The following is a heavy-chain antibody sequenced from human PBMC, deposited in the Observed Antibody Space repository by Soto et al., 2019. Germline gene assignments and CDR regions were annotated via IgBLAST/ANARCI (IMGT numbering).Heavy chain of an antibody. J-gene: IGHJ6*02. Sequence: EVQLLESGGGLVQPGGSLRLSCAASGFTFSSYAMSWVRQAPGKGLEWVSAISGSGGSTYYADSVKGRFTISRDNSKNTLYLQMNSLRAEDTAVYYCAAHYCSSTSCQKRFTYYYGMDVWGQGTTVTVSS. V-gene: IGHV3-23*01. CDR3: AAHYCSSTSCQKRFTYYYGMDV. CDR1: GFTFSSYA. D-gene: IGHD2-2*01. CDR2: ISGSGGST.